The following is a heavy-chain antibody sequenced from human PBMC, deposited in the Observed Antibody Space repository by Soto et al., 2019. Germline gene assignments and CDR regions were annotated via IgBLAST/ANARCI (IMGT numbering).Heavy chain of an antibody. D-gene: IGHD4-17*01. J-gene: IGHJ4*02. V-gene: IGHV1-8*01. CDR1: GYTFTSYD. CDR3: ARGVGMTTVTTFDY. Sequence: ASVKVSCKASGYTFTSYDINWVRQATGQGLEWMGWMNPNSGNTGYAQKFQGRVTMTRNTSISTAYVELSSLRSEDTAVYYCARGVGMTTVTTFDYWGQGTLVTVSS. CDR2: MNPNSGNT.